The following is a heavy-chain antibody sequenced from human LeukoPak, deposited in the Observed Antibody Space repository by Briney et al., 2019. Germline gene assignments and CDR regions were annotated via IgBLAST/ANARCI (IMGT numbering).Heavy chain of an antibody. Sequence: SQTLSLTCAISGDSVSSNSTAWNWIRQSPSRGLEWLGRTYYRSKWYNDYTVSVKSRITFNPDTSKNQFSLHLNSVTPEDTAVYYCAKKRLSADSFDIWGQGTLVTVSS. D-gene: IGHD4/OR15-4a*01. CDR2: TYYRSKWYN. J-gene: IGHJ3*02. CDR1: GDSVSSNSTA. CDR3: AKKRLSADSFDI. V-gene: IGHV6-1*01.